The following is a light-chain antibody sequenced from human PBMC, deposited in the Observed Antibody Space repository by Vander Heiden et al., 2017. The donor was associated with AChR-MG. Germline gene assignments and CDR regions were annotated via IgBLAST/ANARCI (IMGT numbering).Light chain of an antibody. CDR2: GKN. CDR3: SSRDSRGNCHVV. J-gene: IGLJ2*01. V-gene: IGLV3-19*01. CDR1: SLRRYY. Sequence: SSELTQDPAVSVALGQTVKITCQGDSLRRYYASWYQQKPGQAPVLVSYGKNYRPAGMSDRFSGSSSGNTASLTITGAQAKDEADYYCSSRDSRGNCHVVFGGGTKLTVL.